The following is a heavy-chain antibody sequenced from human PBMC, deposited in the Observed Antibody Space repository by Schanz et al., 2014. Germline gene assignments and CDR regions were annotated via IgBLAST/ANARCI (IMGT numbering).Heavy chain of an antibody. Sequence: QVQLVESGGGLVKPGGSLRLSCAASGFTFSNYGMHWVRQAPGKGLEWVSYISHNSHYTNYADSVKGRFTISRDTAENSVYLQMNSLRAEDTAVYYCARDGYRNGRPFDHWGQGTRVTVSA. J-gene: IGHJ4*02. V-gene: IGHV3-11*06. D-gene: IGHD5-18*01. CDR3: ARDGYRNGRPFDH. CDR2: ISHNSHYT. CDR1: GFTFSNYG.